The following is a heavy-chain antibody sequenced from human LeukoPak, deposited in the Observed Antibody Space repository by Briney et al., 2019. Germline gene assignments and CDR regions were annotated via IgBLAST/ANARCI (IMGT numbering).Heavy chain of an antibody. Sequence: GASVKVSCKASGYTFTGYYMHWVRQAPGQGLDWMGWINPNSGDTNYAQKFQGRVTMTSDTSISTVYMELSRLTSDDTAVYHCAKGVGTNKGGYYFDYWGQGTPVTVSS. V-gene: IGHV1-2*02. D-gene: IGHD1-26*01. CDR1: GYTFTGYY. CDR3: AKGVGTNKGGYYFDY. CDR2: INPNSGDT. J-gene: IGHJ4*02.